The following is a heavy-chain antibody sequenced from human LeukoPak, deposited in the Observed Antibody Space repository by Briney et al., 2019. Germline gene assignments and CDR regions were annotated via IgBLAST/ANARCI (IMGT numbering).Heavy chain of an antibody. Sequence: SETLSLTCTVSGGSITSYYWSWIRQPPGKGLEWIGYIYYSGSTNYNPSLKSRVTISVDSSRTHFTLKLSSVTAADTAVYYCARGYGDYYFDYWGQGTLVTVSS. D-gene: IGHD4-17*01. J-gene: IGHJ4*02. V-gene: IGHV4-59*01. CDR2: IYYSGST. CDR1: GGSITSYY. CDR3: ARGYGDYYFDY.